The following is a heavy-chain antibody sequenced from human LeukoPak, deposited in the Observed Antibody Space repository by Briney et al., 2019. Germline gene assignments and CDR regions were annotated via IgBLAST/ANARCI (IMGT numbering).Heavy chain of an antibody. V-gene: IGHV3-53*01. J-gene: IGHJ3*02. CDR3: AREDPGHWSRRAFDI. CDR1: RFTFNNYA. D-gene: IGHD2-8*02. Sequence: GGSLRLSCAASRFTFNNYAMSWVRQAPGKGLEWVSVIYGGGNTYYADSVKGRFTISRDSSKNTLYLQMNSLSAEDTAVYYCAREDPGHWSRRAFDIWGQGTVVTVTS. CDR2: IYGGGNT.